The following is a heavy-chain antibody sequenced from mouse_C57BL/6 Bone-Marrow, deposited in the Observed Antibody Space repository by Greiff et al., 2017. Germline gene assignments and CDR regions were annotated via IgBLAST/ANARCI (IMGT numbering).Heavy chain of an antibody. V-gene: IGHV1-7*01. CDR3: NYGSSYYNAMDY. D-gene: IGHD1-1*01. CDR2: INPSSGYT. J-gene: IGHJ4*01. CDR1: GYTFTSYW. Sequence: VQRVESGAELAKPGASVKLSCKASGYTFTSYWMHWVKQRPGQGLEWIGDINPSSGYTKYNQKFKDKATLTADKSSSTAYMQLSSLTYEDSAVYYCNYGSSYYNAMDYWGKGTSVTVSS.